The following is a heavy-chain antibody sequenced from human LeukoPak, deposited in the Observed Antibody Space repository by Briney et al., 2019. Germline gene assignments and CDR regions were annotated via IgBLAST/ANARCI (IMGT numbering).Heavy chain of an antibody. V-gene: IGHV1-18*01. CDR1: GYTFTSFG. Sequence: ATVKVSCKASGYTFTSFGISWVRQAPGQGLEWMGWISAFNGNTHYAQKFQGRVSMTTDTSTRTAYMELRSLRSDDTAVYYCAREAPFDWGKVEYWGQGTLVTVSS. D-gene: IGHD3-9*01. CDR3: AREAPFDWGKVEY. CDR2: ISAFNGNT. J-gene: IGHJ4*02.